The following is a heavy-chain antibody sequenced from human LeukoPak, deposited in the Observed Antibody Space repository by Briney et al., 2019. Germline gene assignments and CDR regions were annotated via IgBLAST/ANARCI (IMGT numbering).Heavy chain of an antibody. CDR3: ARAPHYSNYGPYYYGMDV. D-gene: IGHD4-11*01. V-gene: IGHV1-3*01. J-gene: IGHJ6*02. CDR2: INAGNGNT. CDR1: GYTFTSYA. Sequence: AASVKVSCKASGYTFTSYAMHWVRQAPGQRLEWMGWINAGNGNTKYSQKFQGRVTITRDTSASTAYMELSSLRSEDTAVYYCARAPHYSNYGPYYYGMDVWGQGTTVTVSS.